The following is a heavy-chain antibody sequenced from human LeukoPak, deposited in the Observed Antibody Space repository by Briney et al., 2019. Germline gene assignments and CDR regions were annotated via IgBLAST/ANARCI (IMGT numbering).Heavy chain of an antibody. CDR1: GYTFTSYY. Sequence: GASVKVSCKASGYTFTSYYMHWVRQAPGQGLEWMGIINPSGGSTSYAQKFQGRVTMTRDTSTSTVYMELSSLRSEDTAVYYCARDPRRIAVAGYAFDYWGQGTLVTVSS. J-gene: IGHJ4*02. CDR3: ARDPRRIAVAGYAFDY. V-gene: IGHV1-46*01. D-gene: IGHD6-19*01. CDR2: INPSGGST.